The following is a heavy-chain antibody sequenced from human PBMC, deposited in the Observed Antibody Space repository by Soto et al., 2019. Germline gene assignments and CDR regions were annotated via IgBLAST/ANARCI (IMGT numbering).Heavy chain of an antibody. Sequence: QVQLVESGGGVVQPGRSLRLSCVASGFTFSSYGMHWVRQAPGKGLEWVAIISYDGSNTYYPDSVTGRFTISRENSKNTLYLQMNSLRAEDTSVYYCAKEGGLSGSYYISSSYYFDYWGQGTLVTVSS. CDR3: AKEGGLSGSYYISSSYYFDY. D-gene: IGHD1-26*01. CDR2: ISYDGSNT. V-gene: IGHV3-30*18. CDR1: GFTFSSYG. J-gene: IGHJ4*02.